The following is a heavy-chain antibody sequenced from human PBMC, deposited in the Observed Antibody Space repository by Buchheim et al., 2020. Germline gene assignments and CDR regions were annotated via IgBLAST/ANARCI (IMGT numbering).Heavy chain of an antibody. Sequence: EVRLVESGGVLVQPGGSLRLSCAGSGFTFSSYAMNWVRQGPGRGLERVSTISTSGVNTRYAHSVTSRFTIYRDNSKNTLSLQMNSLRAEDTAVYDCAKDNNGWNHYDTLNGFDYWGRGTL. V-gene: IGHV3-23*04. CDR1: GFTFSSYA. CDR2: ISTSGVNT. CDR3: AKDNNGWNHYDTLNGFDY. D-gene: IGHD3-9*01. J-gene: IGHJ4*02.